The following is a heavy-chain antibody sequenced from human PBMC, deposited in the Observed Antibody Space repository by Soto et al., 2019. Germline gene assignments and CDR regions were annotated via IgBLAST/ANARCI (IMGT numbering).Heavy chain of an antibody. D-gene: IGHD3-22*01. CDR2: ILPRLGLT. J-gene: IGHJ4*02. CDR3: ARDRYYDDSGLYYESAD. CDR1: GGTFGNYG. Sequence: QGQLVHSGAEVKKPGSSVKVSCKASGGTFGNYGISWVRQAPGQGLEWMGGILPRLGLTKSAQRFQSRVTITADESTNTAYMELSSLRSEDTAVFYCARDRYYDDSGLYYESADWGQGTLVTVSS. V-gene: IGHV1-69*01.